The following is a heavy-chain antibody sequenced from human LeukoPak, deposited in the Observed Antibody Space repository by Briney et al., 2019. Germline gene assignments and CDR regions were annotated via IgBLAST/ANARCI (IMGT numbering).Heavy chain of an antibody. CDR3: ARDAASGMVRGVPTY. Sequence: GSLRLSWAGSGFTFSSYWMHRVRQAAGKGLVWVSRINCDGSSTSYADSVKGRFTISRDNAKNTLYLQMNSLRAEDTAVYYCARDAASGMVRGVPTYWGQGTLVTVSS. CDR2: INCDGSST. J-gene: IGHJ4*02. V-gene: IGHV3-74*01. D-gene: IGHD3-10*01. CDR1: GFTFSSYW.